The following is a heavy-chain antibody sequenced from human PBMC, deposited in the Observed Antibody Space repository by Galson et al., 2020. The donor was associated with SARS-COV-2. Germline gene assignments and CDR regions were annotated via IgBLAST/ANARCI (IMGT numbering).Heavy chain of an antibody. Sequence: GGSLRLSCSASGFAFSDYAMHWVRQAPGKGLQYVSALSSTGGTSFYADSVSGRFTMSRDNSKNTFYLQMTGLRVEDTALYYCLAYSSTRHNYWGQGTLVTVSS. J-gene: IGHJ4*02. CDR2: LSSTGGTS. V-gene: IGHV3-64D*09. CDR3: LAYSSTRHNY. D-gene: IGHD6-19*01. CDR1: GFAFSDYA.